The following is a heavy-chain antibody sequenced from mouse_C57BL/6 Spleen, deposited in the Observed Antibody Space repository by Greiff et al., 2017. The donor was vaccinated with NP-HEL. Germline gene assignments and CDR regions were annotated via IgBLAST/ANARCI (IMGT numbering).Heavy chain of an antibody. D-gene: IGHD1-1*01. CDR3: ARRGTTVVREAWFAY. CDR2: IWTGGGT. CDR1: GFSLTSYA. J-gene: IGHJ3*01. V-gene: IGHV2-9-1*01. Sequence: VKLVESGPGLVAPSQSLSITCTVSGFSLTSYAISWVRQPPGKGLEWLGVIWTGGGTNYNSALKSRLSISNDNSKSQVFLKMNSLQTDDTARYYCARRGTTVVREAWFAYWGQGTLVTVSA.